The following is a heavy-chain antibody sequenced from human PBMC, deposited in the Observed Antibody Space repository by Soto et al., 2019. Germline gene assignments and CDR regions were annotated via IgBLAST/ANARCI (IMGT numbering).Heavy chain of an antibody. CDR3: ARLRRDIVVVVAARGYAFDI. CDR2: INAGNGNT. D-gene: IGHD2-15*01. Sequence: ASVKVSCKASGYTFTSYAMHWVRQAPGQRLEWMGWINAGNGNTKYSQKFQGRVTITRDTSASTAYMELSSLRSEDTAVYYCARLRRDIVVVVAARGYAFDIWGQGTMVTVSS. CDR1: GYTFTSYA. J-gene: IGHJ3*02. V-gene: IGHV1-3*01.